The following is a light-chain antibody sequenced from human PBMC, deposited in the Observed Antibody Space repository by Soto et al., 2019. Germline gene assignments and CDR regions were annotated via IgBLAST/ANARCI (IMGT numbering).Light chain of an antibody. CDR3: SSYAATNNLV. V-gene: IGLV2-8*01. CDR2: EVS. J-gene: IGLJ3*02. Sequence: QSALTQPPSASGSPGQSVTISCTGTSSDVGGYNYVSWYQQYPGKAPKIMIYEVSERPSGVPVRFSGSKSGNTASLTVSGLQAEEEADYYCSSYAATNNLVFGGGTKPTVL. CDR1: SSDVGGYNY.